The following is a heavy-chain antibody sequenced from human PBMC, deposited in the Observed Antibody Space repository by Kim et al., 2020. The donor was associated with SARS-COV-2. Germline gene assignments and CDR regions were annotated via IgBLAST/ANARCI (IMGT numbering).Heavy chain of an antibody. CDR3: AREGS. J-gene: IGHJ4*02. V-gene: IGHV3-66*01. CDR2: INSGGST. Sequence: INSGGSTYYADSVKGRFTISRDNAKNTLYLQMSSLRAEDTAVYYCAREGSWGQGTLVTVSS.